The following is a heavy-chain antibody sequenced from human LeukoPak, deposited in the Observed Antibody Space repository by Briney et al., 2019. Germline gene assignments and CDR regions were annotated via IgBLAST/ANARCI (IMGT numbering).Heavy chain of an antibody. D-gene: IGHD6-19*01. CDR1: GYTFNAYT. CDR3: ARGSTSDWPLDH. Sequence: ASVKVSCKASGYTFNAYTIHWVRQAPGQRFEWMGWIDADNGDTAYSQNLQGRGTITQDASARTVYMELTSLRSEDTPTYYCARGSTSDWPLDHWGQGTLLTLPP. CDR2: IDADNGDT. V-gene: IGHV1-3*01. J-gene: IGHJ4*02.